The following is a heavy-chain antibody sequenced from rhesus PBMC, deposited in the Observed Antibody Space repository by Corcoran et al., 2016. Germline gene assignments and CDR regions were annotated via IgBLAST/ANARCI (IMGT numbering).Heavy chain of an antibody. J-gene: IGHJ4*01. CDR2: IIESGGTI. D-gene: IGHD6S26*01. CDR3: TRDLGIAAAGPVY. CDR1: GFNFSSYE. Sequence: DVQLVESGGGLVKPGGSLRLSGVASGFNFSSYEMHWVGKAPGKGLEWVSVIIESGGTIYYADSVKGRFTISRDNAKNSLFLQMNSLRAEDTAVYYCTRDLGIAAAGPVYWGQRVLVTVSS. V-gene: IGHV3-100*02.